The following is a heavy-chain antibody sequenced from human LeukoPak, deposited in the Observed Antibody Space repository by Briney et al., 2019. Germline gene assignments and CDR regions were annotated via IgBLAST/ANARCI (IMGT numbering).Heavy chain of an antibody. CDR2: IYYSGST. D-gene: IGHD4-4*01. CDR1: GGSISSYY. J-gene: IGHJ6*02. CDR3: ARVAPKHTLKSGSNYGSYGMDV. Sequence: SETLSLTCTVSGGSISSYYWSWIRQPPGKGLEWIGYIYYSGSTNYNPSLKSRVTISVDTSKNQFSLKLSSVTAADTAVYYCARVAPKHTLKSGSNYGSYGMDVWGQGTTVTVSS. V-gene: IGHV4-59*01.